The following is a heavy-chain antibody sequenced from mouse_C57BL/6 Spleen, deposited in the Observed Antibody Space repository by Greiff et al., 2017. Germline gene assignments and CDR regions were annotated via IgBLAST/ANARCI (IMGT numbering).Heavy chain of an antibody. V-gene: IGHV1-69*01. CDR1: AYTFSSYW. Sequence: QVQLQQPGPELVIPGPSAKLSSKPSAYTFSSYWTHWVKQRPGQGLEWIGEIDPSDSYTNYNQKFKGKSTLTVDKSSSTAYMQLSGLTSEVSAVYYCARGQTAQATLGALDSWRYGTSVPVS. J-gene: IGHJ4*01. D-gene: IGHD3-2*02. CDR3: ARGQTAQATLGALDS. CDR2: IDPSDSYT.